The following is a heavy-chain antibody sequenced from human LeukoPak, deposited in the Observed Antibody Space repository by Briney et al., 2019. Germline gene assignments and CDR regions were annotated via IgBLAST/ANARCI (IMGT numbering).Heavy chain of an antibody. J-gene: IGHJ4*02. V-gene: IGHV4-59*01. CDR2: IYYSGST. CDR1: GGSISSYY. D-gene: IGHD6-19*01. CDR3: ARDTGYSSGWYGVDY. Sequence: SETLSLTCTVSGGSISSYYWSWIRQPPGKGLEWIGYIYYSGSTNYNPSLKSRVTISVDTSKNQFSLKLSSVTAADTAVYYCARDTGYSSGWYGVDYWGQGTLVTVSS.